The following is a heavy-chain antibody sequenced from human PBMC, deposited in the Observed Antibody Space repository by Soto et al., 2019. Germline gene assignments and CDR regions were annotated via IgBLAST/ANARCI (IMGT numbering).Heavy chain of an antibody. V-gene: IGHV3-15*01. CDR2: IKSKTDGGTT. J-gene: IGHJ6*03. CDR1: GFTFSSYA. CDR3: TTYGLWFGELSSDYYMDV. D-gene: IGHD3-10*01. Sequence: GGSLRLSCAASGFTFSSYAMSWVRQAPGKGLEWVGRIKSKTDGGTTDYAAPVKGRFTISRDDSKNTLYLQMNSLKTEDTAVYYCTTYGLWFGELSSDYYMDVWGKGTTVTVSS.